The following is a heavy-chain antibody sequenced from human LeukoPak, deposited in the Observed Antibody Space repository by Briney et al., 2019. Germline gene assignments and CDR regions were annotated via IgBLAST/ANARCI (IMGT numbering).Heavy chain of an antibody. D-gene: IGHD6-13*01. Sequence: ASVKVSCRASGYTFTSYDINWVRQATGQGLEWMGWMNPNNGNTGYAQKFQGRVTITRSTSISTAYMELSSLRSEDTAVYYCARLASSSWPLYYYYGMDVWGQGTTVTVSS. CDR3: ARLASSSWPLYYYYGMDV. V-gene: IGHV1-8*01. CDR1: GYTFTSYD. CDR2: MNPNNGNT. J-gene: IGHJ6*02.